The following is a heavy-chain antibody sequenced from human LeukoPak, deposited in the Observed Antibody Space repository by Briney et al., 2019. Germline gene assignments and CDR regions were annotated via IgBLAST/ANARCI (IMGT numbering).Heavy chain of an antibody. Sequence: GGSLRLSCAASGFTFSDYHMNWIRQAPGKGLEWISYISPGGQTTYFADSVKGRVTLSRDNAKNSLSLQMNSLTADDTAVYFCAVGRDIRVACPGGYFDYWGQGTLVAVSS. CDR1: GFTFSDYH. V-gene: IGHV3-11*01. CDR2: ISPGGQTT. CDR3: AVGRDIRVACPGGYFDY. D-gene: IGHD5-12*01. J-gene: IGHJ4*02.